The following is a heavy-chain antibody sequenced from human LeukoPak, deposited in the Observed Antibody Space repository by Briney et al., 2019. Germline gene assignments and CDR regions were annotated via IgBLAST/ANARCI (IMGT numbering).Heavy chain of an antibody. V-gene: IGHV3-48*03. Sequence: PGGSLRLSCAASGFTFRNSEINWVRQAPGKGLEWLSYISSSGTAIFYADSVKGRFTVSRDNAKNSLSLQMSSLRAEDTAVYYCARDAGGIAAVPYYFDYWGQGTLVTVSS. CDR2: ISSSGTAI. D-gene: IGHD6-13*01. J-gene: IGHJ4*02. CDR1: GFTFRNSE. CDR3: ARDAGGIAAVPYYFDY.